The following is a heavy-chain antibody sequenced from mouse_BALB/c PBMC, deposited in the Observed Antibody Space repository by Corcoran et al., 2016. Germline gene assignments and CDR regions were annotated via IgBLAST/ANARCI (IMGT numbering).Heavy chain of an antibody. CDR2: INPNNGGT. Sequence: EVQLQQSGPELVKPGASVKISCKTSGYTFTEYTMHWVKQSHGKSLEWSGGINPNNGGTSYNQKFKGKATLTVDKSSSTAYMARRSLTSEDSAVYDCARRDGNPFDYGGQGTTLTVSS. CDR1: GYTFTEYT. V-gene: IGHV1-18*01. D-gene: IGHD2-1*01. CDR3: ARRDGNPFDY. J-gene: IGHJ2*01.